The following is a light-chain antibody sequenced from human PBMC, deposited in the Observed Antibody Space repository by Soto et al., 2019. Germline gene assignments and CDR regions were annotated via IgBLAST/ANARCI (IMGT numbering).Light chain of an antibody. J-gene: IGKJ1*01. CDR3: QQYGSSPRT. CDR2: GAS. CDR1: HSVSSSD. Sequence: EIVLTQSTGTLSLSPGERATLSCRASHSVSSSDLAWYQQKPGQATRLLIYGASNMATGIPDRFSGSVSGTYFTLTISRLAPDDFAVYDCQQYGSSPRTFGQGAKVEIK. V-gene: IGKV3-20*01.